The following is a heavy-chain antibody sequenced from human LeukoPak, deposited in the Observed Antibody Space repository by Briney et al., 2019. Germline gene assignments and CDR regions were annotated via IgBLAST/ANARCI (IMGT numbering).Heavy chain of an antibody. Sequence: GGSLRLSCAVSGFAFSSYWLHWVRQAPGKGLVWVARVNSDGSSTNYADSVEGRFTVSRDNAKTTLFLQMNSLRVEDTALYYCVSGDYGNYWGQGTLVTVSS. CDR2: VNSDGSST. J-gene: IGHJ4*02. CDR3: VSGDYGNY. D-gene: IGHD4-17*01. V-gene: IGHV3-74*01. CDR1: GFAFSSYW.